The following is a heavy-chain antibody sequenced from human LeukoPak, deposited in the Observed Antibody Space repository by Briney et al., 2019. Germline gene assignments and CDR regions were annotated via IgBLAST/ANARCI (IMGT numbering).Heavy chain of an antibody. J-gene: IGHJ5*02. CDR1: GFTFSSYA. Sequence: GGSLRLSCAASGFTFSSYAMTWVRQAAGKGLEWVSTISGSGDSTYYADSVKGRFTISRDNSKNTLYLQMNSLRADDTAVCYCAKGEGLGLFDPWGQGTLVTVSS. CDR3: AKGEGLGLFDP. D-gene: IGHD3-16*01. V-gene: IGHV3-23*01. CDR2: ISGSGDST.